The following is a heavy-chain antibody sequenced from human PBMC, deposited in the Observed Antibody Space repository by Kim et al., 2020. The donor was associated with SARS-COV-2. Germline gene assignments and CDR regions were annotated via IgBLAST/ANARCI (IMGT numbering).Heavy chain of an antibody. J-gene: IGHJ6*02. Sequence: GGSLRLSCAASGFTFDDYAMHWVRQAPGKGLEWVSGISWNSGSIGYADSVKGRFTISRDNAKNSLYLQMNSLRAEDTALYYCAKALGGKTYSSSWYVGDYYYGMDVWGQGTTVTVSS. CDR3: AKALGGKTYSSSWYVGDYYYGMDV. CDR1: GFTFDDYA. D-gene: IGHD6-13*01. V-gene: IGHV3-9*01. CDR2: ISWNSGSI.